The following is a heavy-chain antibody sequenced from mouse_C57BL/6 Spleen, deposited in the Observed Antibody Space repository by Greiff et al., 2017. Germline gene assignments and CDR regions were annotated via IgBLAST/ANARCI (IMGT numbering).Heavy chain of an antibody. J-gene: IGHJ1*03. CDR1: GYTFTDYY. V-gene: IGHV1-26*01. CDR3: ASRDYGSSYRYFDV. CDR2: INPNNGGT. Sequence: EVKLQQSGPELVKPGASVKISCKASGYTFTDYYMNWVKQSHGKSLEWIGDINPNNGGTSYNQKFKGKATLTVDKSSSTAYMELRSLTSEDSAVYYCASRDYGSSYRYFDVWGTGTTVTVSS. D-gene: IGHD1-1*01.